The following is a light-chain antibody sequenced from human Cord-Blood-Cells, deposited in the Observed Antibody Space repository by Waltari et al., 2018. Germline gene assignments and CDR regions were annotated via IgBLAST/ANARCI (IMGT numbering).Light chain of an antibody. Sequence: DIVMTQSPDSLAVTLGERATINCKSSQSVLYSANNKNYLAWYQQKPGPPPKLLIYGASTRESGVPDRFSGSGSGTDFTLTISSLQAEDVAVYYCQQYYITPLTFGGGTKVEIK. J-gene: IGKJ4*01. CDR2: GAS. V-gene: IGKV4-1*01. CDR1: QSVLYSANNKNY. CDR3: QQYYITPLT.